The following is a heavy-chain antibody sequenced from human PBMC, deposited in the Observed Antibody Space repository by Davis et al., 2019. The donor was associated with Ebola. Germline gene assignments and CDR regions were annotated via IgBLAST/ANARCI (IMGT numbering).Heavy chain of an antibody. D-gene: IGHD6-6*01. J-gene: IGHJ6*02. V-gene: IGHV3-23*01. CDR3: ASIRPTTSYYYGIDV. Sequence: PGGSLRLSCAASGFTFSTYAMSWVRQAPGKGLEWVSAISGSGGSTYYADSVKGRFTISRDNSKNTLSLQMNSLRAEDTAVYYCASIRPTTSYYYGIDVWGQGTTVTVSS. CDR1: GFTFSTYA. CDR2: ISGSGGST.